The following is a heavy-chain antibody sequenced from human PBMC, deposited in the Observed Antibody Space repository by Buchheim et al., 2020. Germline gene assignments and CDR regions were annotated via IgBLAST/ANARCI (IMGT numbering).Heavy chain of an antibody. CDR3: ARGYCGGDCYEYYFDY. CDR2: ISYDGSNK. J-gene: IGHJ4*02. CDR1: GFTFSSYA. Sequence: QVQLVESGGGVVQPGRSLRLSCAASGFTFSSYAMHWVRQAPGKGLEWVAVISYDGSNKYYADSVKGRFTISRDNSKNTLYLQMNSLRAEDTAVYYCARGYCGGDCYEYYFDYWGQGT. D-gene: IGHD2-21*02. V-gene: IGHV3-30-3*01.